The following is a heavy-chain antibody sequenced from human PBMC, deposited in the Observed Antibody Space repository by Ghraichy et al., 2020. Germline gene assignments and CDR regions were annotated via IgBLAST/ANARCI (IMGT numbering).Heavy chain of an antibody. CDR1: GFTFSSYW. D-gene: IGHD4-17*01. V-gene: IGHV3-7*01. Sequence: GGSLRLSCAASGFTFSSYWMSWVRQAPGKGLEWVANIKQDGSEKYYADSVKGRFTISRDNAKNSLYLQMNSLRAEDTAVYYCARDRICDYCYFDYWGQGTLVTVSS. J-gene: IGHJ4*02. CDR2: IKQDGSEK. CDR3: ARDRICDYCYFDY.